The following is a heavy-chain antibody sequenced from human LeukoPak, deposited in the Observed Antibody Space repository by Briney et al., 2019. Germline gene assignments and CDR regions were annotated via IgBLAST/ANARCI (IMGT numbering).Heavy chain of an antibody. CDR3: ARGGYNILTGYSP. D-gene: IGHD3-9*01. V-gene: IGHV4-59*01. Sequence: PSETLSLTCTVSGGSISSYYWSWIRQPPGKGLEWIGYIYYSGSTNYNPSLNSRVTISLDTSKNHFSLNLSSVTAADTAVYYCARGGYNILTGYSPWGQGTLVTVSS. CDR1: GGSISSYY. J-gene: IGHJ5*02. CDR2: IYYSGST.